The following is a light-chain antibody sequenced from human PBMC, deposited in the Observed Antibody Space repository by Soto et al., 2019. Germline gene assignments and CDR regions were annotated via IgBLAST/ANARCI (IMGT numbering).Light chain of an antibody. CDR1: QSVSSSY. CDR2: GAS. V-gene: IGKV3-20*01. CDR3: QQYGSPWT. Sequence: EIVLTQSPGTLSLSPGERATLSCRASQSVSSSYLAWYQQKPGQAPRLLIYGASCRATGIPDRFSGSGSGTDFTLTISRLEPEDFAVYYCQQYGSPWTFGQGTKVDIK. J-gene: IGKJ1*01.